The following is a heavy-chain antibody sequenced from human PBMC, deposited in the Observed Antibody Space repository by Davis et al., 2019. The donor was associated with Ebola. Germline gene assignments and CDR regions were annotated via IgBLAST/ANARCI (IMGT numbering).Heavy chain of an antibody. CDR3: ARVNRVVIREWRYYYYGMDV. Sequence: ASVKVSCKASGYTFTSYDINWVRQATGQGLEWMGWMNPNSGNTGYAQKFQGRVTMTRNTSISTAYMELSSLRSEDTAVYYCARVNRVVIREWRYYYYGMDVWGQGTTVTVSS. CDR1: GYTFTSYD. V-gene: IGHV1-8*01. D-gene: IGHD3-3*01. J-gene: IGHJ6*02. CDR2: MNPNSGNT.